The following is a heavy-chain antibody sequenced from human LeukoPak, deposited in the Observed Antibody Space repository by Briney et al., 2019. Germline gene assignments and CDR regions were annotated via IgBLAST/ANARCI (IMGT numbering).Heavy chain of an antibody. CDR3: ARTTEAHSWRTRYYDYYMDV. CDR2: IYHSGST. V-gene: IGHV4-38-2*02. CDR1: GYSISSGYY. J-gene: IGHJ6*03. Sequence: SETLSLTCTVSGYSISSGYYWGWIRQPPVKGLEWIGSIYHSGSTYYNPSLKSRVTISVDTSKNQFSLKLSSVTAADTAVYYCARTTEAHSWRTRYYDYYMDVWGKGTTVTVSS. D-gene: IGHD6-13*01.